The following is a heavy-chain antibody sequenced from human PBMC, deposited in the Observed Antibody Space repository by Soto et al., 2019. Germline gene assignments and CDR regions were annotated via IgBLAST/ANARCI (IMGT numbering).Heavy chain of an antibody. CDR1: GFTFSDHY. CDR3: ARDGRSVRAFDA. Sequence: EVQLVESGGGLVQPGGSLRLSCAASGFTFSDHYMDWVRQAPGKGLEWVGRTRNKADSYTTEYAASVKGRFTISRDDSKNSLYLQMNSLKTEDTAVYYCARDGRSVRAFDAWGQGTLVTVSS. D-gene: IGHD2-15*01. J-gene: IGHJ4*02. CDR2: TRNKADSYTT. V-gene: IGHV3-72*01.